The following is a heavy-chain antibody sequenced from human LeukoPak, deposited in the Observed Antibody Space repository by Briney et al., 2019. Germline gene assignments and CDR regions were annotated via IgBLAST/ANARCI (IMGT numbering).Heavy chain of an antibody. Sequence: PGRSLRLSGAASGFTFSSYGMHWVRQAPGKGLEWVAVIWYDGSNEYYADSVKGRFTISRDNSKNTLYLQMNSLRAEDTAVYYCARVDYYDSSGLAPWGQGTLVTVSS. CDR3: ARVDYYDSSGLAP. D-gene: IGHD3-22*01. V-gene: IGHV3-33*01. CDR1: GFTFSSYG. CDR2: IWYDGSNE. J-gene: IGHJ5*02.